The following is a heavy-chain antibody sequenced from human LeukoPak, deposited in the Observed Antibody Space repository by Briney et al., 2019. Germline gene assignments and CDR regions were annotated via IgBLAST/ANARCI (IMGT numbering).Heavy chain of an antibody. V-gene: IGHV3-30*18. CDR2: ISYDGNEK. Sequence: QPGRSLRLSCAASGFTFSTFGLHWVRQAPGKGLEWVAVISYDGNEKHYADSVKGRFTISRDNSKNTLYLQMNSLRAEDTAVYYCAKKVGDYWGQGTLVTVSS. CDR3: AKKVGDY. D-gene: IGHD2-2*01. CDR1: GFTFSTFG. J-gene: IGHJ4*02.